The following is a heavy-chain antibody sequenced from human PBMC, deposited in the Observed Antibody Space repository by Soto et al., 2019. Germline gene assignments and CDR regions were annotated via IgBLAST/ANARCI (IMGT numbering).Heavy chain of an antibody. D-gene: IGHD5-12*01. CDR3: ARKMATADYYYYGMDV. Sequence: SVKVSCKASGGTFTSYSISWVLQAPGEGLEWMGGIIPIYGTANYAQKFQGRVTMTTDKSTSTAYMELSSLRSEDTAVYYFARKMATADYYYYGMDVWGQGTTVTVSS. CDR2: IIPIYGTA. CDR1: GGTFTSYS. V-gene: IGHV1-69*05. J-gene: IGHJ6*02.